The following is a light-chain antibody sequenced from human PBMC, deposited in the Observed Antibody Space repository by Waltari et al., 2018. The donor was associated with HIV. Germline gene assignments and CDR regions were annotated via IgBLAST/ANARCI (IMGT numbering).Light chain of an antibody. Sequence: EIVLTKSPDTLSLSPGERPTLSCRASQTVTSNYLAWYQQKPGQAPRLLIYGASTRATGIPDRFSGSGSGTDFTLTISRLEPEDFAVYYCQQYGGSPPMNFGQGTRLEIK. CDR2: GAS. J-gene: IGKJ5*01. CDR3: QQYGGSPPMN. V-gene: IGKV3-20*01. CDR1: QTVTSNY.